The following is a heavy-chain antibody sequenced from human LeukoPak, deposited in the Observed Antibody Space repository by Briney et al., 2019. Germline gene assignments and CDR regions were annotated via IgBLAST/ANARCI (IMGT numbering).Heavy chain of an antibody. J-gene: IGHJ5*02. CDR1: GDSISTSNSY. CDR2: IYYSGNT. V-gene: IGHV4-39*07. D-gene: IGHD4-17*01. CDR3: ARVDGDGSSDWFDP. Sequence: SETLSLTCTVPGDSISTSNSYWGWIRQPPGKGLEWIGSIYYSGNTYYNASLKSRVTISVDTSKNQFSLKLSSVTAADTAVYYCARVDGDGSSDWFDPWGQGTLVTVSS.